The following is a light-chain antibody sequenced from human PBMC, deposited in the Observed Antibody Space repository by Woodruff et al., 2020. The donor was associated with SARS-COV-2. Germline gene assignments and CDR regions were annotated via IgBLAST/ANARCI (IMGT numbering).Light chain of an antibody. J-gene: IGKJ1*01. Sequence: SCRASQSVSSNLAWYQQKPGQAPRLLIYGASTRDTGIPARFSGSGSGTEFTLTISSLQSEDFAVYYCQQYNNWPPWTFGQGT. CDR1: QSVSSN. CDR2: GAS. V-gene: IGKV3-15*01. CDR3: QQYNNWPPWT.